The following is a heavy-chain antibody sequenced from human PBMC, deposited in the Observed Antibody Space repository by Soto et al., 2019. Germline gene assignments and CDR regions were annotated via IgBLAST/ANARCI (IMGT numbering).Heavy chain of an antibody. CDR1: GYIFTNYG. D-gene: IGHD6-19*01. V-gene: IGHV1-18*01. Sequence: GASVKVSCKASGYIFTNYGISWVRQAPGQGLEWMGWISAYNGNTNYAQKLQDRVTMTTDTSTSTVYMDLRSLRSDDTAVYYCARNSGWYGDAFDIWGPGTMVTVSS. J-gene: IGHJ3*02. CDR3: ARNSGWYGDAFDI. CDR2: ISAYNGNT.